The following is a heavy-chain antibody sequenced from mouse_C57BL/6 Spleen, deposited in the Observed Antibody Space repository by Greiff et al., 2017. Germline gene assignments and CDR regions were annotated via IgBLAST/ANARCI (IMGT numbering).Heavy chain of an antibody. Sequence: DVKLVESGGGLVKPGGSLKLSCAASGFTFSDYGMHWVRQAPEKGLEWVAYISRGSSTIYYADTVKGRFTISRDNAKNTLFLQMTSLRSEDTAMYYCAKENYYGYEDYWGQGTTLTVSS. V-gene: IGHV5-17*01. CDR3: AKENYYGYEDY. D-gene: IGHD2-2*01. CDR2: ISRGSSTI. J-gene: IGHJ2*01. CDR1: GFTFSDYG.